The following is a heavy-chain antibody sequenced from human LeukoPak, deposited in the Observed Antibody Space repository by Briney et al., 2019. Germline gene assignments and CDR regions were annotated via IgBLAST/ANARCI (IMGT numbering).Heavy chain of an antibody. CDR3: ARGVYIAAAQYGY. D-gene: IGHD6-13*01. J-gene: IGHJ4*02. V-gene: IGHV4-59*01. CDR2: ISYSGST. CDR1: GGSINTYY. Sequence: SETLSLTCTVSGGSINTYYWSWLRQPPGKGLEWIGYISYSGSTNYNPSLKGRVTISVDTSKNQFSLKLRSVTAADTAVYYCARGVYIAAAQYGYWGQGTLVTVSS.